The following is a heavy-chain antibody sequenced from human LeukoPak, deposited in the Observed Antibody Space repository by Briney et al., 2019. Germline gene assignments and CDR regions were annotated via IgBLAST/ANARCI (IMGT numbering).Heavy chain of an antibody. CDR2: IRSNSDGGTI. J-gene: IGHJ5*02. Sequence: GGSLRLSCATSGFTFSNAWMNWVRRAPGKGLEWVGRIRSNSDGGTIDYAAPVKGRFTLSRDDSKTTLYLQMNSLQTEDTAVYYCTTNFYDSTWGQGTLVTVSS. V-gene: IGHV3-15*07. D-gene: IGHD3-22*01. CDR1: GFTFSNAW. CDR3: TTNFYDST.